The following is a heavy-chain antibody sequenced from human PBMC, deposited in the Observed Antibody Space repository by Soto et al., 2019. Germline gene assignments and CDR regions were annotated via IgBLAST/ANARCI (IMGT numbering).Heavy chain of an antibody. D-gene: IGHD5-12*01. CDR2: VKDGGHT. J-gene: IGHJ4*02. Sequence: QVQLQQWGAGLLQPSETLSLNCAVTGGSLSGYYWSWIRQAPGKGLEWIGEVKDGGHTNYSPCLKFRFDISSDTSNNQFALGLNSVTAADTGVYYCARGQEGVVATHWDQGSLVTVSS. V-gene: IGHV4-34*01. CDR3: ARGQEGVVATH. CDR1: GGSLSGYY.